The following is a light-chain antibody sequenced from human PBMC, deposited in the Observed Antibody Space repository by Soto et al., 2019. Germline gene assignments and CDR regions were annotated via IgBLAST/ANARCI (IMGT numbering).Light chain of an antibody. J-gene: IGLJ1*01. Sequence: QSVLTQPASVSGSPGQSITISCAGVSSDVGDYNYVSWYQHHPGKVPKLMIYDVNSRPSGVSDRFSGSKSGNTASLTISGLQAEDEADYYCSSYTRSSSPYVFGTGTQLTVL. CDR1: SSDVGDYNY. CDR3: SSYTRSSSPYV. CDR2: DVN. V-gene: IGLV2-14*03.